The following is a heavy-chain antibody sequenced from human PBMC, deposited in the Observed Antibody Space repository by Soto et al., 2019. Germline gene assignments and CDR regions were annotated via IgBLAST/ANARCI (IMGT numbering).Heavy chain of an antibody. J-gene: IGHJ5*02. Sequence: GGSLRLSCAASGFTFSSYSMNWVRQAPGKGLEWVSSISSSSSYIYYADSVKGRFTISRDNAKNSLYLQMNSLRAEDTAVYYCARARGGSSSWYRGWFDPWGQGTLVTVSS. CDR2: ISSSSSYI. V-gene: IGHV3-21*01. D-gene: IGHD6-13*01. CDR1: GFTFSSYS. CDR3: ARARGGSSSWYRGWFDP.